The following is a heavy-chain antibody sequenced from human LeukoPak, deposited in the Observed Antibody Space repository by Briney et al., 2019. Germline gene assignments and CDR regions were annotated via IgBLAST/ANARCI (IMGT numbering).Heavy chain of an antibody. CDR1: GGSFSGYY. J-gene: IGHJ4*02. V-gene: IGHV4-34*01. D-gene: IGHD3-9*01. Sequence: SETLSLTCAVYGGSFSGYYWSWIRQPPGKGLEWIGEINHSGSTNYNPSLKSRVTISVDTSKNQFSLKLSSVSAADTAVYHCAKHHILTGYYFFTPFFDYWSQGTLVTVSS. CDR3: AKHHILTGYYFFTPFFDY. CDR2: INHSGST.